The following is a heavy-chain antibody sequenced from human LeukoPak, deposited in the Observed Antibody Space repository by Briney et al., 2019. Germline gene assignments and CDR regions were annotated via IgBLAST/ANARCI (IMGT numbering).Heavy chain of an antibody. CDR3: AKEGCSSTSCYFSDY. Sequence: GGSLRLSCAASGFTFSSYAMSRVRQAPGKGLEWVSAISGSGGTTYYADSVKGRFTISRDNSKNTLYLQMNSLRAEDTAVYYCAKEGCSSTSCYFSDYWGQGTLVTVSS. J-gene: IGHJ4*02. CDR1: GFTFSSYA. D-gene: IGHD2-2*01. V-gene: IGHV3-23*01. CDR2: ISGSGGTT.